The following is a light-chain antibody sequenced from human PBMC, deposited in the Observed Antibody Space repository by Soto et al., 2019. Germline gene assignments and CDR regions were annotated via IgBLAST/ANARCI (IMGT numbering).Light chain of an antibody. CDR3: QQYGSSPPVT. V-gene: IGKV3-20*01. Sequence: EIVLTQSPGTLSLSPGERATLSCRASQSVSSSYLAWYQQKPGQAPRLLIYGASSRATGIPDRFSGSGSGTDFTLTISRLEPEDCAVYYCQQYGSSPPVTFGGGTKEEIK. J-gene: IGKJ4*01. CDR1: QSVSSSY. CDR2: GAS.